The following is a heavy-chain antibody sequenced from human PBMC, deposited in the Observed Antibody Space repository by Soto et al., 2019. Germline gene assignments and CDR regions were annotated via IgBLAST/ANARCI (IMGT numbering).Heavy chain of an antibody. Sequence: GGTLRLSYAASGFTFSSYAMHWVRQVPGKGLEWVAVISYDGSNKYYADSVKGRFTISRDNSTNTLYLQMNSLRAEDTAVYYCARGASSQHYDFWSGYYSDYFDYWGQGTLVTVSS. CDR2: ISYDGSNK. V-gene: IGHV3-30-3*01. J-gene: IGHJ4*02. CDR3: ARGASSQHYDFWSGYYSDYFDY. CDR1: GFTFSSYA. D-gene: IGHD3-3*01.